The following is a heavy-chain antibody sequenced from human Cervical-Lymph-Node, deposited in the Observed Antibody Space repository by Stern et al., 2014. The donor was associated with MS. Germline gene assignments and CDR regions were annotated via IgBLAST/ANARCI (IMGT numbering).Heavy chain of an antibody. J-gene: IGHJ4*02. CDR3: ASQGAEMPPIMTY. CDR2: LDPSGGST. D-gene: IGHD5-24*01. Sequence: VQLVESGAEVRKPGASVKVSCKASEYIFTNYFIHWVRQSPGQGLEWVGILDPSGGSTSHAQKFQGRVTMTRETSTSTVYMELGSLRSEDTAVYYCASQGAEMPPIMTYWGQGTLVTVSS. V-gene: IGHV1-46*01. CDR1: EYIFTNYF.